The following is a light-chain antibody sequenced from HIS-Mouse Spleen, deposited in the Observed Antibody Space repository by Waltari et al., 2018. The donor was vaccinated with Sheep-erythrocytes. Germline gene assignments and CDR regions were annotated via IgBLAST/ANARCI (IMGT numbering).Light chain of an antibody. CDR1: SSDVGGYHY. CDR2: EVS. Sequence: QSALTQPPSASGSPGQPVTIPCTGTSSDVGGYHYVSWYQQHPGNAPKLMIYEVSKRPSGVPDRFSGSKSGNTASLTVSGLQAEDEADYYCSSYAGSNNWVFGGGTKLTVL. V-gene: IGLV2-8*01. CDR3: SSYAGSNNWV. J-gene: IGLJ3*02.